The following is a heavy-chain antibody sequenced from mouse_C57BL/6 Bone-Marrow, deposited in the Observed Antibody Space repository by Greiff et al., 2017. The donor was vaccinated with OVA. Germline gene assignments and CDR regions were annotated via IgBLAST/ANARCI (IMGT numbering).Heavy chain of an antibody. J-gene: IGHJ4*01. V-gene: IGHV2-9-1*01. CDR1: GFSLTSYA. D-gene: IGHD5-1*01. CDR2: IWTGGGT. Sequence: VQLQQSGPGLVAPSQSLSITCTVSGFSLTSYAISWVRQPPGKGLEWLGVIWTGGGTNYNSANESRLIISKDNSKSQVFLKMNSLQTDDTASYYCAGKESTHDAMDYWGQGTSVTVSS. CDR3: AGKESTHDAMDY.